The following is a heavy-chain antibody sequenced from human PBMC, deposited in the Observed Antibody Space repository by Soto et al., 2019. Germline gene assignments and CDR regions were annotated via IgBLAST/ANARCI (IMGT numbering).Heavy chain of an antibody. CDR1: GGSINNNNW. D-gene: IGHD3-10*01. CDR3: ARGGLSRVRGVRGSNNMDV. J-gene: IGHJ6*02. CDR2: IYHTGST. Sequence: QVQLQESGPGLVKPSGTLSLTCAVSGGSINNNNWWSWVRQSPGKGLEWIGEIYHTGSTNYNPSLESRVTMLVDKSKNQISLKVTSVTATETAVYYCARGGLSRVRGVRGSNNMDVWGQGTTVTVSS. V-gene: IGHV4-4*02.